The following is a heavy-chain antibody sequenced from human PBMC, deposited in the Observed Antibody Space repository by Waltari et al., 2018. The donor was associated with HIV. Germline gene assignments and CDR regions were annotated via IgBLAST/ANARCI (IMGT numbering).Heavy chain of an antibody. CDR1: GFTFKTYG. V-gene: IGHV3-33*03. CDR3: AKESYDGYYDFWSGHNFFDS. J-gene: IGHJ5*01. CDR2: VWHEGTNR. Sequence: QVRLVASGGRVVQPGSSLTLSCAASGFTFKTYGMHWVRQAAGKGLEWGGSVWHEGTNRLYADFARGRFTVSRDNSKNLLFLHMTGLRGADTGLYFCAKESYDGYYDFWSGHNFFDSWGQGT. D-gene: IGHD3-3*01.